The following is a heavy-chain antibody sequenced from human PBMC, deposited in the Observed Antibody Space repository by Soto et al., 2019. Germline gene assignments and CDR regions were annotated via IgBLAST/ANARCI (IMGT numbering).Heavy chain of an antibody. J-gene: IGHJ4*02. CDR2: IYQSGNT. CDR3: VRGKVNFDF. V-gene: IGHV4-38-2*02. CDR1: NYSISSGYH. Sequence: KSSETLSLTCTVSNYSISSGYHWGWIRQPPGKGLEGIGTIYQSGNTYQNPSLKSRVILSIDTSKNQFSLNLRNVTAADTAVYYCVRGKVNFDFWGKGILVTVSS.